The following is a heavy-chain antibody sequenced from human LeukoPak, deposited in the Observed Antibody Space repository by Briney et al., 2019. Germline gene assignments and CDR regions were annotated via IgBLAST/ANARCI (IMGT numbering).Heavy chain of an antibody. CDR3: ARESERSGWYDY. CDR2: ISGDGGRT. D-gene: IGHD6-13*01. CDR1: GFITDDYA. J-gene: IGHJ4*02. V-gene: IGHV3-43*02. Sequence: GGSLRLSCAAPGFITDDYAIHWVRQAPGKGLEWVSLISGDGGRTFYADSVRGRFTISRDNSKNSLSLQMSSLRSEDAALYFCARESERSGWYDYWGQGTLVTVSS.